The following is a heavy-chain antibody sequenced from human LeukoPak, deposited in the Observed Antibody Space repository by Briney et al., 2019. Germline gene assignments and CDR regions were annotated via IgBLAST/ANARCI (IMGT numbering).Heavy chain of an antibody. D-gene: IGHD3-10*01. CDR3: ARPYGSGSYFYAFDI. CDR2: IYYSGST. CDR1: GGSISSGGYY. V-gene: IGHV4-61*08. Sequence: SQTLSLTCTVSGGSISSGGYYWSWIRQPPGKGLEWIGYIYYSGSTNYNPSLKSRVTISVDTSKNQFSLRLSSVTAADTAVYYCARPYGSGSYFYAFDIWGQGTMVTVSS. J-gene: IGHJ3*02.